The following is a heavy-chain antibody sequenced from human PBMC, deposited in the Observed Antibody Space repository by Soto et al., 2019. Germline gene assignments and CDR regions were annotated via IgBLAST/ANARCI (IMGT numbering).Heavy chain of an antibody. CDR3: ARGTIVARQHLDY. CDR1: GFPFSSYA. J-gene: IGHJ4*02. D-gene: IGHD6-6*01. CDR2: ISIRGGDE. Sequence: QVQLVETGGGVVQPGKSLRLSCAASGFPFSSYAMHWARQAPGKGLEWVTVISIRGGDEYYAETVRGGFTISRDDSKNTLYLQMDSLRVEDTDVYYCARGTIVARQHLDYWCQGTLVTVSS. V-gene: IGHV3-30*03.